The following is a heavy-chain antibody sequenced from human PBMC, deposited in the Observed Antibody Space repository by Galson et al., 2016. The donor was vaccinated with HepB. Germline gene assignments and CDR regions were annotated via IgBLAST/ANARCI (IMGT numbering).Heavy chain of an antibody. CDR2: VSHSGGT. V-gene: IGHV4-34*01. CDR1: GGSFSGYS. Sequence: ETLSLTCNVYGGSFSGYSWTWIRQPPGKGLEWIGEVSHSGGTNCNPSLKSRVTISVDTSKNQFSLNISPVTAADTAVYYCARGMYAARGWFDPWGQGTLVAVSS. D-gene: IGHD6-6*01. J-gene: IGHJ5*02. CDR3: ARGMYAARGWFDP.